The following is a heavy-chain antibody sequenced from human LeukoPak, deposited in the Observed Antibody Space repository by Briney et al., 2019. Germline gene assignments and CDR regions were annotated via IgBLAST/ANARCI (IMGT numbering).Heavy chain of an antibody. Sequence: GGSLRLSCAASGFTFSSYGMHWVRQAPGKGLEWVGVMWNDGSNKYYADSVKGRFTISRDDSTKTQYLQMSSMRAEDTAVYYCAKDITRGVVAVNFDYWGQGTLVTVSS. CDR3: AKDITRGVVAVNFDY. CDR1: GFTFSSYG. J-gene: IGHJ4*02. CDR2: MWNDGSNK. V-gene: IGHV3-33*06. D-gene: IGHD3-10*01.